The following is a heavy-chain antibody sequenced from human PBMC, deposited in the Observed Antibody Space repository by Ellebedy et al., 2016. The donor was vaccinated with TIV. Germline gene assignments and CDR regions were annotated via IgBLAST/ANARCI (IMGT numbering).Heavy chain of an antibody. J-gene: IGHJ4*02. CDR1: GYSFTSYY. CDR2: INPGGGST. Sequence: ASVKVSCKASGYSFTSYYMHWVRQAPGQGLEMMGVINPGGGSTSYAQKLQGRVTMTRDTSTRTVYMELRSLRSDDTAVYFCARWGQLGYDYWGQGTLVTVSS. V-gene: IGHV1-46*04. CDR3: ARWGQLGYDY. D-gene: IGHD1-1*01.